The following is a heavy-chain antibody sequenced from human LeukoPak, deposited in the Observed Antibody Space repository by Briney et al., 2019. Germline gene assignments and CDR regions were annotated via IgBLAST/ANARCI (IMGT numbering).Heavy chain of an antibody. Sequence: GGSLRLSCAASGFTVSSDYMNWVRQAPGKGLEWVSVLYSGGSTYYADSVEGRFTISRDNSNNMLYLQMNSLRVEDTAIYYCARQEGSSSSPFDYWGQGTLVTVSS. CDR3: ARQEGSSSSPFDY. CDR2: LYSGGST. J-gene: IGHJ4*02. CDR1: GFTVSSDY. D-gene: IGHD6-13*01. V-gene: IGHV3-53*01.